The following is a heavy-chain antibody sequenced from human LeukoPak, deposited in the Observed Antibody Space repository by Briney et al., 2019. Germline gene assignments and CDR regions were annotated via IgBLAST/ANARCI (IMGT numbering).Heavy chain of an antibody. Sequence: GASVKVSCKASGGTFSSYAISWVRQAPGQGLEWMGGIIPIFGTANYAQKFQGRVTITADKSTSTAYMELSSLRSEDTAVYYCARDDRITIFGVVSSDAFDIWGQGTMVTVSS. V-gene: IGHV1-69*06. CDR3: ARDDRITIFGVVSSDAFDI. CDR2: IIPIFGTA. CDR1: GGTFSSYA. J-gene: IGHJ3*02. D-gene: IGHD3-3*01.